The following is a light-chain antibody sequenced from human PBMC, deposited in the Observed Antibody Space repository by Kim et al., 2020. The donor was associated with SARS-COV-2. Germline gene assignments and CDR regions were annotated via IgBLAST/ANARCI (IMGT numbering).Light chain of an antibody. J-gene: IGLJ1*01. CDR3: CSYAGSHTYV. CDR2: EVD. CDR1: RSDVGRYNL. Sequence: GQSITISCTGTRSDVGRYNLVSWYQQHPGKVPNLLIYEVDKRPSEISYRFSGSKSDNTASLTISGLQAEDEADYYCCSYAGSHTYVFGTGTKVTVL. V-gene: IGLV2-23*02.